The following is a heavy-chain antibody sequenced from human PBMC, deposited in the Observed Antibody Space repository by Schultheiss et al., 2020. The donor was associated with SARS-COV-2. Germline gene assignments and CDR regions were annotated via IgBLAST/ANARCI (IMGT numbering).Heavy chain of an antibody. V-gene: IGHV3-23*01. J-gene: IGHJ1*01. D-gene: IGHD3-22*01. CDR1: GFTFSSYE. CDR3: AKLSDYYDSSGYPTFADYFQH. Sequence: GGSLRLSCAASGFTFSSYEMNWVRQAPGKGLEWVSAISASGGSTYYADSVKGRFTISRDNSKNTLYLQMNSLRAEDTAVYYCAKLSDYYDSSGYPTFADYFQHWGQGTLVTVSS. CDR2: ISASGGST.